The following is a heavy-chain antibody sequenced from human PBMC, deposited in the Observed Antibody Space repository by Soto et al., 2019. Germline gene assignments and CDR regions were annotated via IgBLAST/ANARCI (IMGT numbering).Heavy chain of an antibody. D-gene: IGHD5-12*01. CDR3: ARQRRDGYNLTPTNAIDY. J-gene: IGHJ4*01. CDR2: IYYSGST. V-gene: IGHV4-30-4*01. Sequence: PSETLSLTCTVSGGSISSGDYSWSWIRQPPGKGLEWIGYIYYSGSTYYNPSLKSRVTISVDMSKNQFSLKLSSVTAADTAVYYCARQRRDGYNLTPTNAIDYWGHGTLVTVSS. CDR1: GGSISSGDYS.